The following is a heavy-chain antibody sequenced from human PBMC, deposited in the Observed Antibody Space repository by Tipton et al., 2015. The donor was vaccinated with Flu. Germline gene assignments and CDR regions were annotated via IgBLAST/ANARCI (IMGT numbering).Heavy chain of an antibody. J-gene: IGHJ4*02. V-gene: IGHV4-4*07. CDR2: IYTSGST. D-gene: IGHD3-10*01. CDR3: ARGSGSGTYVIFDF. Sequence: TLSLTCPVSGGSLSSFYWSWIRQPAGKGLEWIGRIYTSGSTKYNPSLKSRLSMSVDTSKNQFSLKLTSVTAADTAVYYCARGSGSGTYVIFDFWGQGTLVTVSS. CDR1: GGSLSSFY.